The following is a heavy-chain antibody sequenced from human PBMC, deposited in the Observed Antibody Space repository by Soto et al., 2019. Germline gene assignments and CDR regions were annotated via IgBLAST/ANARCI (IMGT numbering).Heavy chain of an antibody. Sequence: GGSLRLSCAASGFTFSSYAMHWVRQAPGKGLEWVAVISYDGSNKYYADSVKGRFTISRDNSKNTLYLQMNSLRAEDTAVYYYWRARPKVLGEHDAFDNWGQGTMVTVSS. CDR1: GFTFSSYA. V-gene: IGHV3-30*04. CDR3: WRARPKVLGEHDAFDN. CDR2: ISYDGSNK. J-gene: IGHJ3*02. D-gene: IGHD3-10*01.